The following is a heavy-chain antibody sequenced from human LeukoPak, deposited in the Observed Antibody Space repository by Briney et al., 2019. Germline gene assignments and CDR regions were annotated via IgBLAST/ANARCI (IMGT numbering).Heavy chain of an antibody. D-gene: IGHD6-13*01. CDR1: GFTFSSYA. CDR2: ISGSGGST. J-gene: IGHJ4*02. V-gene: IGHV3-23*01. CDR3: ARDNIVYSSSWYGGLDY. Sequence: GGSLRLSCAASGFTFSSYAMSWVRQAPGKGLEWVSAISGSGGSTYYADSVKGRFTISRDNSKNTLYLQMNSLRAEDTAVYYCARDNIVYSSSWYGGLDYWGQGTLATVSS.